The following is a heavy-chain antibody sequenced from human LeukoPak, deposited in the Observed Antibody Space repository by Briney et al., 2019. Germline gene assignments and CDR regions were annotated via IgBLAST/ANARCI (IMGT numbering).Heavy chain of an antibody. V-gene: IGHV4-59*08. CDR2: IYSTGST. D-gene: IGHD6-19*01. J-gene: IGHJ4*02. CDR1: GSSISNYY. Sequence: SETLSLTCSVSGSSISNYYWSWIRQSPGKGLEWIGYIYSTGSTDYNPSLKSRVTISVETSKNQSPLRLSSVTAADTAVYFCARHEGLARPFDYWGQGTLVPVSS. CDR3: ARHEGLARPFDY.